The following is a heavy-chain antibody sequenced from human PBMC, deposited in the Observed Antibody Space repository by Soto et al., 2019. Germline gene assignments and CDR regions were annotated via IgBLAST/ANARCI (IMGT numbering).Heavy chain of an antibody. D-gene: IGHD3-22*01. Sequence: ASVKVSCKASGYTFTNYYIHWVRQAPGQGLEWLGILNPSGGSTTYALKFQARVTMTRDTSTSTVYMDLSGLRSEDTAVYYCARDPRYDSTGYSLDYWGQ. CDR2: LNPSGGST. CDR1: GYTFTNYY. V-gene: IGHV1-46*01. J-gene: IGHJ4*01. CDR3: ARDPRYDSTGYSLDY.